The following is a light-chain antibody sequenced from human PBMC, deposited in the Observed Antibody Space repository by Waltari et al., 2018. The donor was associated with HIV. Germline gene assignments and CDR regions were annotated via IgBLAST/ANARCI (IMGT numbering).Light chain of an antibody. Sequence: QSALTQPASVSGSPGQSITISCTGTSSDVGGYNYVSWYQQHPGKAPKLMIYDVSYRPSGVSNRFAGSESGNTASHTISGLQAEDEADYYCSSYTSSSTLYVVFGGGTKLTVL. V-gene: IGLV2-14*01. CDR1: SSDVGGYNY. CDR2: DVS. CDR3: SSYTSSSTLYVV. J-gene: IGLJ2*01.